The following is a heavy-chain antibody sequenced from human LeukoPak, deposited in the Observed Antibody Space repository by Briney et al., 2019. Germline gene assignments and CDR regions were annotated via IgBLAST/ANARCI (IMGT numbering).Heavy chain of an antibody. J-gene: IGHJ4*02. CDR1: GYSFTSYW. CDR3: ATDSSGYYYGHYFDY. Sequence: GESLKISCKGSGYSFTSYWIGWVRQMPGKGLEWMGIIYPGDSDTRYSPSFQGQVTISADKSISTAYLQWSSLKGSDTAMYYCATDSSGYYYGHYFDYWGQGTLVTVSS. D-gene: IGHD3-22*01. V-gene: IGHV5-51*01. CDR2: IYPGDSDT.